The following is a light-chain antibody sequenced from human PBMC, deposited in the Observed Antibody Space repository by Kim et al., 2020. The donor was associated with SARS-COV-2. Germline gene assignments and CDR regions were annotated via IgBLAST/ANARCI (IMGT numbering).Light chain of an antibody. CDR3: LQHYIYPYT. Sequence: DVQMTQSPSTLAASVGDRVTITCRASQGVSSYVAWFQQKSGRVPKRLIMAASSLQRGAPSRFSGSGSGTVFTLSITSLQPEDFATYYCLQHYIYPYTFGQGTKLEI. V-gene: IGKV1-17*03. CDR2: AAS. J-gene: IGKJ2*01. CDR1: QGVSSY.